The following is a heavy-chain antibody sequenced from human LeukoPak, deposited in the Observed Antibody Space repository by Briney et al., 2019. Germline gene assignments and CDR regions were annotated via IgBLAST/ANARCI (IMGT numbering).Heavy chain of an antibody. CDR2: IYTSGST. V-gene: IGHV4-61*02. Sequence: SETLSLTCTVSGGSLKSTSYYWSWIRQPAGKGLEWIGRIYTSGSTNYNPSLKSRVTISVDTSKNQFSLKLSSVTAADTAVYYCARDVWFGAGRTFDYWGQGTLVTVSS. CDR3: ARDVWFGAGRTFDY. CDR1: GGSLKSTSYY. D-gene: IGHD3-10*01. J-gene: IGHJ4*02.